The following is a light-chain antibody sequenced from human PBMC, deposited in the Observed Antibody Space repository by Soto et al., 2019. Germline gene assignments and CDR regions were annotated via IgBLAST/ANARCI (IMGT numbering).Light chain of an antibody. CDR3: QQLLSYPIT. CDR2: GAS. J-gene: IGKJ5*01. V-gene: IGKV3-20*01. CDR1: QSVSSNY. Sequence: EIVLTHPAGTLSLSPGERVTLSCRASQSVSSNYLAWYQQKPGQAPRLLIYGASSRAAGIPDRFSGSGSGTDFTLTISRLEPEDFAVYYCQQLLSYPITFGQGTRLEIK.